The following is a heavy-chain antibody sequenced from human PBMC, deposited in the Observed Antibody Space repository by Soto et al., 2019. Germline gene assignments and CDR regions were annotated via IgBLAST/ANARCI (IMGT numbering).Heavy chain of an antibody. Sequence: ASVKVSCKESENTFSSYYLHWVRQAPGQGLEWMGMIHPSGGGATYAQKFLGRVTMTRDTSTSTVFMELSSLRSEDTAIYYCSRGGHITVVTASFDFWGQGTLVTVSS. D-gene: IGHD2-21*02. J-gene: IGHJ4*02. V-gene: IGHV1-46*03. CDR1: ENTFSSYY. CDR3: SRGGHITVVTASFDF. CDR2: IHPSGGGA.